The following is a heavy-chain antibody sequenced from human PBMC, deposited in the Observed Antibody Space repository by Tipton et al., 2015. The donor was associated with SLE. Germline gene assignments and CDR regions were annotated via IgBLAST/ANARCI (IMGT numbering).Heavy chain of an antibody. CDR3: ARDRSRSGSDVFDY. J-gene: IGHJ4*01. Sequence: QSGAEVKKPGASVKVSCKASGYTFTGYYIHWVRQAPGQGLEWMGIVNPDTGGTSYAQRFQGRVTVTADTSSSTVYVELSSLRFDDTAVYYCARDRSRSGSDVFDYWGHGSLVTVSS. CDR1: GYTFTGYY. V-gene: IGHV1-46*01. D-gene: IGHD1-26*01. CDR2: VNPDTGGT.